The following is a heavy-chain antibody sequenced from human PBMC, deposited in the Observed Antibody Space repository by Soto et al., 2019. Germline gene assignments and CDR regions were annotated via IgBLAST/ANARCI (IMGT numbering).Heavy chain of an antibody. CDR2: IWFDGRND. D-gene: IGHD3-10*01. V-gene: IGHV3-33*06. CDR1: GLTLRTYL. J-gene: IGHJ3*02. Sequence: PGGYLRLSCVASGLTLRTYLMHWARQAPGKGLEGVALIWFDGRNDYYVESVKGRFTASRDNSKNTLYLQMNSLRAEDTAVYYCAKIRNSVPDAFDIWGQGTMVTVSS. CDR3: AKIRNSVPDAFDI.